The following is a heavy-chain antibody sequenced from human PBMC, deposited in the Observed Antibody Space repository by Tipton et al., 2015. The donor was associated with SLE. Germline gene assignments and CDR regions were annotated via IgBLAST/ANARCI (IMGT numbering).Heavy chain of an antibody. V-gene: IGHV3-30*03. D-gene: IGHD6-13*01. J-gene: IGHJ2*01. Sequence: SLRLSCAASGFTFSSYGMHWVRQAPGKGLEWVAVISYDGSNKYYADSVKGRFTISRENAKNSLYLQMNSLRAGDTAVYYCARVAGIAAADWYFDLWGRGTLVTVSS. CDR3: ARVAGIAAADWYFDL. CDR2: ISYDGSNK. CDR1: GFTFSSYG.